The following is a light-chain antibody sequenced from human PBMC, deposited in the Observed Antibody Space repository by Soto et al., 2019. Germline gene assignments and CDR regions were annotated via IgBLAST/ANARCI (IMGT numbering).Light chain of an antibody. V-gene: IGLV2-14*02. Sequence: QSVLTQPASVSGSPGQSITISCTGSSSDIGTQTLVSWYQQHPGKAPKLLIYEVTSRPSGVSNRFSASKSGNTASLTISGLQTDDEAVYHCSSFAGSSTFEVFGTGTKVTVL. J-gene: IGLJ1*01. CDR2: EVT. CDR3: SSFAGSSTFEV. CDR1: SSDIGTQTL.